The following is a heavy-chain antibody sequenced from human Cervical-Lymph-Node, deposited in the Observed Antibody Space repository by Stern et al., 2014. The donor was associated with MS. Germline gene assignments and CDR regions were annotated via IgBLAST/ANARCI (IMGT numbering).Heavy chain of an antibody. CDR2: VSYDGTQR. CDR1: GFTFSTYA. V-gene: IGHV3-30-3*01. CDR3: ATGGRGVGLEY. D-gene: IGHD3-10*01. J-gene: IGHJ4*02. Sequence: MQLVESGGGVVQPGRSLSLSCVASGFTFSTYAMHWVRQAPGKGLEWVAFVSYDGTQRNSTDSVKARFTISRDNSKNTLYLHMNSLRDEDTAVYFCATGGRGVGLEYWGQGALVTVSS.